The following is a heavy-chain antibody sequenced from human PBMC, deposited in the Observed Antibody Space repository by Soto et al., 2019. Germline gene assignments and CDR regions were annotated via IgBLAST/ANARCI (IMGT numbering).Heavy chain of an antibody. J-gene: IGHJ3*02. CDR2: IYYSGST. CDR1: GGSVSSYF. Sequence: PSETLSLTCTVSGGSVSSYFWSWIRQPPGKGLEWIAYIYYSGSTNYNPSLKSRVTASVDTSKNQFSLKLTSVTAADTAVYYCARLGGISMARGVLTAFDIWGQGAMVTVS. D-gene: IGHD3-10*01. CDR3: ARLGGISMARGVLTAFDI. V-gene: IGHV4-59*08.